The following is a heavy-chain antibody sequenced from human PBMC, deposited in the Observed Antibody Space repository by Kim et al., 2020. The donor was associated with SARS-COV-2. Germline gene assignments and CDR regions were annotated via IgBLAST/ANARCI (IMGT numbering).Heavy chain of an antibody. CDR2: IYYSGST. Sequence: SETLSLTCTVSGGSISSYYWSWIRQPPGKGLEWIGYIYYSGSTNYNPSLKSRVTISVDTSKNQFSLKLSSVTAADTAVYYCARDSGYCSSTSCPRDRHYYGMDVWGQGTTVTVSS. D-gene: IGHD2-2*01. CDR3: ARDSGYCSSTSCPRDRHYYGMDV. V-gene: IGHV4-59*01. CDR1: GGSISSYY. J-gene: IGHJ6*02.